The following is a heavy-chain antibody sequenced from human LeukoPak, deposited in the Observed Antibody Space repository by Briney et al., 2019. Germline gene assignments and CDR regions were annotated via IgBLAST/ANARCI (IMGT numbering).Heavy chain of an antibody. D-gene: IGHD5-24*01. CDR1: GFTFSSYS. CDR2: ISSSSSTI. CDR3: ARAEMATPIDY. J-gene: IGHJ4*02. Sequence: GGSLRLSCAASGFTFSSYSMDWVRQAPGKGLEWVSYISSSSSTIYYADSVKGRFTISRDNAKNSLYLQMNSLRAEDTAVYYCARAEMATPIDYWGQGTLVPVSS. V-gene: IGHV3-48*01.